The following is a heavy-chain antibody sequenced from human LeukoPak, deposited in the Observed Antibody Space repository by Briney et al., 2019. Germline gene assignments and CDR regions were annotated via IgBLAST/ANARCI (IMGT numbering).Heavy chain of an antibody. V-gene: IGHV4-34*01. Sequence: PSETLSLTCTFYGGSFSGYYWGWLRQPPGKGLEWIGEINHSGDTNYNPSLKSRVIISVDTSKNQFSLKLNSVTAADTSVYYCARVPYMDVWGKGTTVTV. J-gene: IGHJ6*03. CDR1: GGSFSGYY. CDR2: INHSGDT. CDR3: ARVPYMDV.